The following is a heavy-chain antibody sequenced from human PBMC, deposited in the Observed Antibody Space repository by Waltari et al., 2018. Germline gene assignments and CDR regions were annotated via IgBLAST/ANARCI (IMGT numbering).Heavy chain of an antibody. V-gene: IGHV1-69*01. CDR3: ARVGGSYLCVDYFYYNMDV. Sequence: QVQLVQSGAEVKKPGSSVKVSCTASGGTFNNYAFSWLRQAPGQGLEWMGGIIPFLHTSNYAQKFQGRFTITADGSTSTAYMELSGLRSEDTAVYFCARVGGSYLCVDYFYYNMDVWGQGTSVTVSS. J-gene: IGHJ6*02. D-gene: IGHD1-26*01. CDR1: GGTFNNYA. CDR2: IIPFLHTS.